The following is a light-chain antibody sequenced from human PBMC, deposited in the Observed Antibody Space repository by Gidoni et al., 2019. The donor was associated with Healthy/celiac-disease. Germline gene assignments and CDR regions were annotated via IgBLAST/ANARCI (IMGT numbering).Light chain of an antibody. CDR1: SSDVGGYNY. J-gene: IGLJ3*02. CDR3: SSYTSSSSWV. CDR2: DVS. V-gene: IGLV2-14*01. Sequence: QSALTQPASVSGSPGQSITISCTGTSSDVGGYNYVSCYHQPPGKAPKLMIYDVSNRPSGVSNRFSGSKSGNTASLTISGLQAEDEADYYCSSYTSSSSWVFGGGTKLTVL.